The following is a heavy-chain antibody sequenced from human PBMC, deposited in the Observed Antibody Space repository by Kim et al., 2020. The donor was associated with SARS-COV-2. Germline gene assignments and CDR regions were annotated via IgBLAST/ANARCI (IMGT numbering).Heavy chain of an antibody. Sequence: ASVKVSCKASGYTFTSYAMHWVRQAPGQRLEWMGWINAGNGNTKYSQKFQGRVTITRDTSASTAYMELSSLRSEDTAVYYCAGWFGELLPGVYYYGMDVWGQGTTVTVSS. CDR3: AGWFGELLPGVYYYGMDV. J-gene: IGHJ6*02. CDR1: GYTFTSYA. CDR2: INAGNGNT. D-gene: IGHD3-10*01. V-gene: IGHV1-3*01.